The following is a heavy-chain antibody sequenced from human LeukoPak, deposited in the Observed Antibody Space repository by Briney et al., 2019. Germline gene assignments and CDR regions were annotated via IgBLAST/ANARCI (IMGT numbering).Heavy chain of an antibody. CDR1: GGSISSYY. J-gene: IGHJ5*02. Sequence: NASETLSLTCTVSGGSISSYYWSWIRQPAGKGLEWIGRIYTSGSTNYNPSLKSRVTMSVDTSKNQFSLKLSSVTAADTAVYYCARDLSGDDIVVGNNWFDPWGQGTLVTVSS. V-gene: IGHV4-4*07. D-gene: IGHD2-2*01. CDR3: ARDLSGDDIVVGNNWFDP. CDR2: IYTSGST.